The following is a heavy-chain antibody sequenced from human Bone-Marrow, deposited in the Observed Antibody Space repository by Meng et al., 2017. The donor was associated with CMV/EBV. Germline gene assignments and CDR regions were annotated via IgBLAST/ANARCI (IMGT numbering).Heavy chain of an antibody. CDR3: AGGAIFGGKGFDP. CDR2: SNPNSGDT. V-gene: IGHV1-2*02. D-gene: IGHD3-3*01. Sequence: ASVKVSCKASGYTFTGFYMHWVRQAPGQRLEWMGWSNPNSGDTNYAQKFQGRVAMTRDTSISTAYMELRRLRSDDTAVYYCAGGAIFGGKGFDPWGQGTLVTVSS. J-gene: IGHJ5*02. CDR1: GYTFTGFY.